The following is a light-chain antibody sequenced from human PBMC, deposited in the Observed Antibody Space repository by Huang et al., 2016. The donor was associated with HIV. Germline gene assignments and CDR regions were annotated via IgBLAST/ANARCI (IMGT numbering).Light chain of an antibody. CDR2: FGS. CDR1: QSLLHTNGHNY. CDR3: MQALQTPDT. J-gene: IGKJ2*01. Sequence: DIVMIQSPFSLPVTPGQPASISCRSSQSLLHTNGHNYLEWYVQKPGQSPQLLIYFGSNRASGVPDRFSGSGSGTDFTLKISRVEAEDVGVYYCMQALQTPDTFGQGTKLEIK. V-gene: IGKV2-28*01.